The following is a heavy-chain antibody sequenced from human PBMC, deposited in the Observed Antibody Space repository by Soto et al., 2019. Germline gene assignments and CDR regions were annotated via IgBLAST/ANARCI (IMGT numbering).Heavy chain of an antibody. CDR1: GFSLKTGGAG. J-gene: IGHJ3*02. Sequence: QITLKESGPTLVKPTQTLTLTCTFSGFSLKTGGAGVGWIRQPPGKALEWLVIIYWDDDKRYSPSLKSRLTVTKDTSKNQVVLTMTNMDPADTATYYCAHRIPYYFYSSGFYADAFDIWGQGTKVTVSS. V-gene: IGHV2-5*02. CDR2: IYWDDDK. CDR3: AHRIPYYFYSSGFYADAFDI. D-gene: IGHD3-22*01.